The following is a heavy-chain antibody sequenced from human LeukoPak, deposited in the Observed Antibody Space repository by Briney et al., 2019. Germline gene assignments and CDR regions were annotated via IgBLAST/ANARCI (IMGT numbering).Heavy chain of an antibody. Sequence: GGSLRLSCAASGFTFDDYAMHWVRQAPGKGLEWVSGISWNSGGIGYADSVKGRFTISRDNAKNSLFLQMNSLRPEDTALYYCAKEWSGGYNHYYFDYWGQGTLVIVSS. D-gene: IGHD2-8*02. CDR1: GFTFDDYA. V-gene: IGHV3-9*01. J-gene: IGHJ4*02. CDR3: AKEWSGGYNHYYFDY. CDR2: ISWNSGGI.